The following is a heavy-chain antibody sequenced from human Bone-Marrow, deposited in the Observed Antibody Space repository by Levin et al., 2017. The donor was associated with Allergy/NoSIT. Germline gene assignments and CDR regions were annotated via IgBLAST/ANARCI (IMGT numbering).Heavy chain of an antibody. V-gene: IGHV3-7*02. D-gene: IGHD2-8*01. CDR2: INRDGGDG. Sequence: GGSLRLSCAASGFSFSNYAMSWVRQAPGKGLEWVANINRDGGDGYYVDSVKGRFTISRDNARNSLDLQMNSLRVEDTAVYYCARNGAWSFEFWGQGTLVTVSS. J-gene: IGHJ4*02. CDR3: ARNGAWSFEF. CDR1: GFSFSNYA.